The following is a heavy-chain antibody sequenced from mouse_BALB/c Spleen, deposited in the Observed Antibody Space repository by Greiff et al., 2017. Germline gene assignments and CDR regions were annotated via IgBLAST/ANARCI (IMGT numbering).Heavy chain of an antibody. Sequence: QVQLKQSGAELARPGASVKLSCKASGYTFTSYWMQWVKQRPGQGLEWIGAIYPGDGDTRYTQKFKGKATLTADKSSSTAYMQLSSLASEDSAVYYCARGPFYWYFDVWGAGTTVTVSS. CDR1: GYTFTSYW. J-gene: IGHJ1*01. V-gene: IGHV1-87*01. CDR2: IYPGDGDT. CDR3: ARGPFYWYFDV.